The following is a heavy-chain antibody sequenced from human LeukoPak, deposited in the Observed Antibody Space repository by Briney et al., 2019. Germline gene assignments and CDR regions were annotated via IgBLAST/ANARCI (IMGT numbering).Heavy chain of an antibody. V-gene: IGHV3-48*04. D-gene: IGHD5-24*01. CDR2: ISSSSSTI. J-gene: IGHJ4*02. Sequence: GGSLRLSCAASGFTFSSYSMNWVRQAPGKRLEWVSYISSSSSTIYYADSVKGRFTISRDNAKNSLYLQMNSLRAEDTAVYYCARAQLSRRMATNYYFDYWGQGTLVTVSS. CDR3: ARAQLSRRMATNYYFDY. CDR1: GFTFSSYS.